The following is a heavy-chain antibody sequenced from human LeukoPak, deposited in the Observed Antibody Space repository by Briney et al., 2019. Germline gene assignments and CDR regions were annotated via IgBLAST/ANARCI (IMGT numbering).Heavy chain of an antibody. J-gene: IGHJ6*02. V-gene: IGHV5-51*01. D-gene: IGHD3-10*01. CDR2: IYPGDSDT. Sequence: GESLKISCQGSGYSFADYWIGWVRQMPGKGLDWMGIIYPGDSDTRYSPSFQGQVTISADKSIRTAYLQWSSLKASDTAMYYCARSDQFRWFGEPLRPFYYGADVWGQGTTVTVSS. CDR3: ARSDQFRWFGEPLRPFYYGADV. CDR1: GYSFADYW.